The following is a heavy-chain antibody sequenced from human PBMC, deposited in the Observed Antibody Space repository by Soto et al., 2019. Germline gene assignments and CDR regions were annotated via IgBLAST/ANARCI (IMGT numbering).Heavy chain of an antibody. Sequence: EVQLVGSGGGLVRPGGSLRLSCAASGFTFSSYWMSWVRQAPGKGLEWVANIKEDGSEKYYLDSVKGRFTISRDNVKNSLLMQMNSLRADDTAVYYFARGDYYDSSGSFADAFDIWCLGTMVTVSS. CDR3: ARGDYYDSSGSFADAFDI. J-gene: IGHJ3*02. CDR1: GFTFSSYW. CDR2: IKEDGSEK. V-gene: IGHV3-7*05. D-gene: IGHD3-22*01.